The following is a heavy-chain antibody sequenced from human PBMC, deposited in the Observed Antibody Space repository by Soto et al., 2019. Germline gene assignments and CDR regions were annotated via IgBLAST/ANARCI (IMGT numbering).Heavy chain of an antibody. CDR2: IYYSGTT. Sequence: PSETLSLTCTVSGGSISSYYWTWIRQPPGKGLEWIGYIYYSGTTYYNPSLQSGATISLDTAKNQVSLRLSSVTAADTAVYYCARDRSYGSGTYYNFYYGMDVLGQGTTVAVSS. CDR1: GGSISSYY. V-gene: IGHV4-59*12. D-gene: IGHD3-10*01. CDR3: ARDRSYGSGTYYNFYYGMDV. J-gene: IGHJ6*02.